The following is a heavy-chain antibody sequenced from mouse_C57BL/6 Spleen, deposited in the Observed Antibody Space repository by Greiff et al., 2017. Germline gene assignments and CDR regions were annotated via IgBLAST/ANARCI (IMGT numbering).Heavy chain of an antibody. J-gene: IGHJ1*03. Sequence: VQLQQSGPELVKPGASVKISCKASGYTFTDYYMNWVKQSHGKSLEWIGAINPNNGGTSYNQKFKGKATLTVDTSSSTAYMELRSLTSEDSAVYYCKLRLGYWYFDVWGKGTTVTVSS. CDR1: GYTFTDYY. V-gene: IGHV1-26*01. D-gene: IGHD2-12*01. CDR2: INPNNGGT. CDR3: KLRLGYWYFDV.